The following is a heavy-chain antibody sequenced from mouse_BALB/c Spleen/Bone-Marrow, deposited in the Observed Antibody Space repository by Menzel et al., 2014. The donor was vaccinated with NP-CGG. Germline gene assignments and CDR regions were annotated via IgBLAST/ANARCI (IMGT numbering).Heavy chain of an antibody. CDR3: ATMITDWYFDV. D-gene: IGHD2-4*01. J-gene: IGHJ1*01. CDR2: IDPANGNT. CDR1: GFNIKDTY. V-gene: IGHV14-3*02. Sequence: DVKLQESGAELVKPGASVKLSCTASGFNIKDTYMHWVKQRPEQGLEWIGRIDPANGNTKYDPKFQGKATITADTSSNTAYLQLSSLTSEDTVVYYCATMITDWYFDVWGAGTTVTVSS.